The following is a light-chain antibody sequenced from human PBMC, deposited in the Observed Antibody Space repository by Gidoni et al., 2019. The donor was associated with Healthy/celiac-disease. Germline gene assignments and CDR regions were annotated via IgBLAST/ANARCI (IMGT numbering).Light chain of an antibody. CDR3: LLSYSGARGV. CDR2: DTS. V-gene: IGLV7-46*01. Sequence: QAVLTQEPSLTVSPGGTVTLTCGSSTGPVTSGHYPYWFQQKPGQAPRTLIYDTSNKHSWTPARFSGSLLGGKAALTLSGAQPEDEAEYYCLLSYSGARGVFGGGTKLTVL. CDR1: TGPVTSGHY. J-gene: IGLJ2*01.